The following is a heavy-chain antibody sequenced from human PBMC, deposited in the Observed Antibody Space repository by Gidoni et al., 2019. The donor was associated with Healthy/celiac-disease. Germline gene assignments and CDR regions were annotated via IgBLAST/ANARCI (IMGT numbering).Heavy chain of an antibody. CDR1: GYPFTSYG. V-gene: IGHV1-18*04. CDR3: ARGPITMVRGVIPYFDY. CDR2: ISAYNGNT. Sequence: QVQLVQSGAEVKKPGASVKVSCKASGYPFTSYGISWVRQAPGQGLEWMGWISAYNGNTNYAQKLQGRVTMTTDTSTSTAYMELRSLRSDDTAVYYCARGPITMVRGVIPYFDYWGQGTLVTVSS. J-gene: IGHJ4*02. D-gene: IGHD3-10*01.